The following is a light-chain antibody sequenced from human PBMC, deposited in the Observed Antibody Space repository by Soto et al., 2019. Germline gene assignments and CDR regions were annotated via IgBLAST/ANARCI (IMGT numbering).Light chain of an antibody. CDR2: TAS. V-gene: IGKV1-39*01. CDR3: QQGYSSPPYT. CDR1: QSISNN. Sequence: DIQMTQSPSSLSASVGDRVTITCRASQSISNNLNWYQQKPGTAPKLLIYTASTLQSGVPSRFSGSGSGTDFSLIISSLQPEDFATYYCQQGYSSPPYTFGQGTRLEIQ. J-gene: IGKJ2*01.